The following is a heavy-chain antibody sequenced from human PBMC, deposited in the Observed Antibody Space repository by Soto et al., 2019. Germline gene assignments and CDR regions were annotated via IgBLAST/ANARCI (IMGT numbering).Heavy chain of an antibody. Sequence: SVKVSCKASGGTFSSYAISWVRQAPGQGLEWMGGIIPIFGTANYAQKFQGRVTISVDTSKNQFSLKLSSVTAADTAVYYCARVLVRGVRPRGVYYYYYYMDVWGKGTTVTVSS. CDR2: IIPIFGTA. V-gene: IGHV1-69*06. CDR3: ARVLVRGVRPRGVYYYYYYMDV. CDR1: GGTFSSYA. D-gene: IGHD3-10*01. J-gene: IGHJ6*03.